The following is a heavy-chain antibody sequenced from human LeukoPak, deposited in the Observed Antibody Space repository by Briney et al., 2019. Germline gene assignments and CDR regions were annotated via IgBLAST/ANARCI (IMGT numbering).Heavy chain of an antibody. CDR1: GVSISSSYSY. D-gene: IGHD3/OR15-3a*01. Sequence: PSETLSLTCTVSGVSISSSYSYWGWIRQPPGMGLEWIGSIYYTGNTYYNASLKSQVSTSIDTSKNQFSLKLTSVTAADTAVYYCARQTGSGLFILPGGQGTLVTVSS. V-gene: IGHV4-39*01. CDR3: ARQTGSGLFILP. CDR2: IYYTGNT. J-gene: IGHJ4*02.